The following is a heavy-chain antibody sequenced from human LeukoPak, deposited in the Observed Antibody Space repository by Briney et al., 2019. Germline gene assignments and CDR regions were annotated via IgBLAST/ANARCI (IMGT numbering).Heavy chain of an antibody. CDR3: ARDSEAAYCGGDCYSFGAFDI. J-gene: IGHJ3*02. CDR1: GFTVSSNY. D-gene: IGHD2-21*01. V-gene: IGHV3-53*01. Sequence: GGSLRLSCAASGFTVSSNYMSWVRQAPGKGLEWVSVIYSGGSTYYADSVKGRFTISRDNSKNTLYVQMNSLRAEDTAVYYCARDSEAAYCGGDCYSFGAFDIWGQGTMVTVSS. CDR2: IYSGGST.